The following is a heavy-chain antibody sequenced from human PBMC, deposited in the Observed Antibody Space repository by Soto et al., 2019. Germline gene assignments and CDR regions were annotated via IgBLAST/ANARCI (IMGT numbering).Heavy chain of an antibody. CDR2: MNPNSGNT. J-gene: IGHJ3*02. D-gene: IGHD1-26*01. V-gene: IGHV1-8*01. Sequence: VASVKVSCTASGYTFTSYDINWVRQATGQGLEWMGWMNPNSGNTGYAQKFQGRVTMTRNTSISTAYMELNSLKTEDTAVYYCTTPRQDAGELHRRYAFDIWGQGTMVTVSS. CDR1: GYTFTSYD. CDR3: TTPRQDAGELHRRYAFDI.